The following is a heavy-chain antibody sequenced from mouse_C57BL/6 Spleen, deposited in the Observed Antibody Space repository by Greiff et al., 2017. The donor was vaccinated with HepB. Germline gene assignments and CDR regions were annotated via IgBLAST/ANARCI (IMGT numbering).Heavy chain of an antibody. D-gene: IGHD2-5*01. CDR2: ISSGSSTI. Sequence: VQLKESGGGLVKPGGSLKLSCAASGFTFSDYGMHWVRQAPEKGLEWVAYISSGSSTIYYADTVKGRFTISRDNAKNTLFLQMTSLRSEDTAMYYCASAYYSNYVLDYWGQGTTLTVSS. CDR1: GFTFSDYG. J-gene: IGHJ2*01. V-gene: IGHV5-17*01. CDR3: ASAYYSNYVLDY.